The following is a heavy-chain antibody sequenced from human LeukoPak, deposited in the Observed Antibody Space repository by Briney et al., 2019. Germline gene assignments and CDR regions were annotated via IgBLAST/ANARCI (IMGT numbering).Heavy chain of an antibody. Sequence: SETLSLTCTVSGGSISSYYWSWIRQPPGKGLEWIGYIYYSGSTNYNPSLKSRVTISLDTSKNQFSLKLTSVTAADTAVYYCARGLDGYYDSSGYYYFDYWGQGTLVTVSS. D-gene: IGHD3-22*01. CDR3: ARGLDGYYDSSGYYYFDY. CDR1: GGSISSYY. J-gene: IGHJ4*02. CDR2: IYYSGST. V-gene: IGHV4-59*01.